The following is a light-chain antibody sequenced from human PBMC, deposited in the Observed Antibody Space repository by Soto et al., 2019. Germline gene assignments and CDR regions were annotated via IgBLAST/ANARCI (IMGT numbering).Light chain of an antibody. J-gene: IGKJ4*01. Sequence: EIVLRQSPGTLSLSPGERATLSCRASQSVSSYLAWYQQKPGQAPRLLIYDASNRATGIPARFSGSGSGTDFTLTISSLEPEDFAVYYCQQRSNWPALTFGGGTKVDIK. CDR2: DAS. V-gene: IGKV3-11*01. CDR1: QSVSSY. CDR3: QQRSNWPALT.